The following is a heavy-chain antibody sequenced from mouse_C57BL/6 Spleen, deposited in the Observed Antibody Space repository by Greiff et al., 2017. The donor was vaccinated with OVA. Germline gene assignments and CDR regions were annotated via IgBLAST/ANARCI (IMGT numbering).Heavy chain of an antibody. Sequence: QLQQSGAELVRPGTSVKVSCKASGYAFTNYLIEWVKQRPGQGLEWIGVINPGSGGTNYNEKFKGKATLTADKSSSTAYMQLSSLTSEDSAVYFCARSFLLDYAMDYWGQGTSVTVSS. D-gene: IGHD2-1*01. V-gene: IGHV1-54*01. J-gene: IGHJ4*01. CDR3: ARSFLLDYAMDY. CDR2: INPGSGGT. CDR1: GYAFTNYL.